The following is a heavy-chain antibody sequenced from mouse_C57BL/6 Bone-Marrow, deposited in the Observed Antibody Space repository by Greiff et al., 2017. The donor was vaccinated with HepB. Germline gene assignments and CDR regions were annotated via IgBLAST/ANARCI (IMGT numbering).Heavy chain of an antibody. Sequence: VQLVESGGGLVKPGGSLKLSCAASGFTFSSYAMSWVRQTPEKRLEWVATISDGGSYTYYPDNVKGRFTISRDNAKNNLYLQMSHLKSEDTAMYYCARDQGYYYGRGAWFAYWGQGTLVTVSA. D-gene: IGHD1-1*01. J-gene: IGHJ3*01. CDR2: ISDGGSYT. CDR1: GFTFSSYA. V-gene: IGHV5-4*01. CDR3: ARDQGYYYGRGAWFAY.